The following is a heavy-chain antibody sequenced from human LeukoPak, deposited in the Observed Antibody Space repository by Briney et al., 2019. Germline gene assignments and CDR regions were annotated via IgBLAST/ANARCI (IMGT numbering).Heavy chain of an antibody. V-gene: IGHV3-48*02. CDR2: ISSSSSTI. CDR3: ARKDSSGFALEY. CDR1: GFTFSSFE. D-gene: IGHD3-22*01. J-gene: IGHJ4*02. Sequence: PGGSLRLSCAASGFTFSSFEMNWARQAPGKGLEWVSYISSSSSTIYYADSVKGRFTISRDNAKNSLSLQMNSLRDEDTAVYYCARKDSSGFALEYWGQGTLVTVSS.